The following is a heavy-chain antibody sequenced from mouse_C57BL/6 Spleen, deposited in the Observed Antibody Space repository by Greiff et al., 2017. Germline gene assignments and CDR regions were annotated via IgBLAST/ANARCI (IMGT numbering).Heavy chain of an antibody. J-gene: IGHJ2*01. V-gene: IGHV1-61*01. CDR2: IYPSDSET. CDR1: GYTFTSYW. CDR3: ARRSGDVPDY. Sequence: QVQLQQPGAELVRPGSSVKLSCKASGYTFTSYWMDWVKQRPGQGLEWIGNIYPSDSETHYNQKFKDKATLTVDKSSSTAYMQLSSLTSEDSAVYYWARRSGDVPDYWGQGTTLTVSS. D-gene: IGHD3-3*01.